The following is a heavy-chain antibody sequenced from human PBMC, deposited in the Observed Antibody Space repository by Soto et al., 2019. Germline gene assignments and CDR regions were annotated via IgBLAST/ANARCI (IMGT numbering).Heavy chain of an antibody. CDR3: ARRLPPPNYYCGSGKGFDY. Sequence: SETLSLTCAVYGGSFSGYYWSWIRQPPGKGLEWIGEINHSGSTNYNPSLKSRVTISVDTSKNQFSLKLSSVTAADTAVYYCARRLPPPNYYCGSGKGFDYWGQGTLVTVSS. CDR2: INHSGST. J-gene: IGHJ4*02. D-gene: IGHD3-10*01. V-gene: IGHV4-34*01. CDR1: GGSFSGYY.